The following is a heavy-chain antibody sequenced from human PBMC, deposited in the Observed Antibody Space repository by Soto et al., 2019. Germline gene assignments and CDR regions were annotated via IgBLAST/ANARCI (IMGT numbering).Heavy chain of an antibody. V-gene: IGHV4-59*01. Sequence: SETLSLTCVVSGDSISCYHWNWIRLLRGKGLECIDYKAYTGNTNYNPSLKSRVTTSMDTSKNQLSLKLTSMTAADTAVYYCARDMHAGFTYYFDPWGQGTLVTVSS. D-gene: IGHD3-22*01. J-gene: IGHJ5*02. CDR1: GDSISCYH. CDR3: ARDMHAGFTYYFDP. CDR2: KAYTGNT.